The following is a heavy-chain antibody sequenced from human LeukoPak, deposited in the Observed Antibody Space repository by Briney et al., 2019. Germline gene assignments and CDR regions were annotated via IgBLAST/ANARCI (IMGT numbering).Heavy chain of an antibody. CDR3: ARDHRFPTSGYYCPLGY. J-gene: IGHJ4*02. V-gene: IGHV1-46*01. Sequence: ASVKVSCKASGYTFTSYFIHWVRQAPGQGLKWMGIINPTGGSTSYAQKFQGRVTMTRDTSTSTVYMELSSLRSEDTAVYYCARDHRFPTSGYYCPLGYWGQGTLVTVSS. CDR1: GYTFTSYF. CDR2: INPTGGST. D-gene: IGHD3-22*01.